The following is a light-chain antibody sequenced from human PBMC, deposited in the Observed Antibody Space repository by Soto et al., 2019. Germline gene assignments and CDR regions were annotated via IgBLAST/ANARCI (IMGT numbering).Light chain of an antibody. Sequence: QSVLTQPPSVSGAPGQRVTISCTGSSSNIGAGYDVHWYQQLPGTAPKLLIYGNSNRPSGVPDRFSGSKSGPSASLAITGLQAEDEDDYYCQSYASSLSGSNVFGTGTKLTVL. J-gene: IGLJ1*01. CDR1: SSNIGAGYD. V-gene: IGLV1-40*01. CDR2: GNS. CDR3: QSYASSLSGSNV.